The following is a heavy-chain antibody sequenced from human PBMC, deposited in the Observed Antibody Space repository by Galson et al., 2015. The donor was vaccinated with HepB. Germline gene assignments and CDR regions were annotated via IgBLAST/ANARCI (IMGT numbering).Heavy chain of an antibody. J-gene: IGHJ6*02. V-gene: IGHV3-48*04. CDR2: ISTSSTTI. CDR1: GFTFSAYS. CDR3: AREDGDSLFYDYYGMDV. D-gene: IGHD2-21*02. Sequence: SLRLSCAASGFTFSAYSMNWVRQAPGKGLEWLSYISTSSTTIYYADSVKGRFTISRDNAKNSLYLQMNSLRAEDTAVYYCAREDGDSLFYDYYGMDVWGQGTTVTVSS.